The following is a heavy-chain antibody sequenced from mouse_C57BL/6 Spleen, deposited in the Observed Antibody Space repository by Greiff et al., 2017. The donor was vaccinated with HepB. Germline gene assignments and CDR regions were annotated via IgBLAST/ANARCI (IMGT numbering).Heavy chain of an antibody. CDR1: GFSLTSYG. D-gene: IGHD4-1*01. CDR3: AKNRGLTGTYYAMDY. CDR2: IWRGGST. Sequence: QVQLKQSGPGLVQPSQSLSITCTVSGFSLTSYGVHWVRQSPGKGLEWLGVIWRGGSTDYNAAFMSRLSITKDNSKSQVFFKMNSLQADDTAIYYCAKNRGLTGTYYAMDYWGQGTSVTVSS. J-gene: IGHJ4*01. V-gene: IGHV2-5*01.